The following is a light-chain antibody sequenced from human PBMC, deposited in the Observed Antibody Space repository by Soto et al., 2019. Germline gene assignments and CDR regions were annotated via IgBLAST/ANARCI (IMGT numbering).Light chain of an antibody. Sequence: DIQMTQSPSSLSASVGDRVTITCRASQSISSYLNWYQQKPGKAPKLLIYAASSLQSGVPSRFSGSGSGTDFTLTISRLQPEDFATYYCQHSYSTPQTFGQGTKLEIK. CDR2: AAS. J-gene: IGKJ2*01. V-gene: IGKV1-39*01. CDR1: QSISSY. CDR3: QHSYSTPQT.